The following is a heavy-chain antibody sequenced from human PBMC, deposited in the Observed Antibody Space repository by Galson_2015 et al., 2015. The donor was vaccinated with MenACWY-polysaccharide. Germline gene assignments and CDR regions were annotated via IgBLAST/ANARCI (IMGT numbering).Heavy chain of an antibody. CDR2: IKYDGSIT. V-gene: IGHV3-74*01. D-gene: IGHD3-10*01. J-gene: IGHJ4*02. CDR3: SRPLDSGTYALGY. Sequence: SLRLSCAASGFTFSNYWMHWVRQSPGTGVEWVSIIKYDGSITGCADSVKGRFTIARDNAKNTLYLQMDSLTAEDTAVYCCSRPLDSGTYALGYWGQGTLVTVSS. CDR1: GFTFSNYW.